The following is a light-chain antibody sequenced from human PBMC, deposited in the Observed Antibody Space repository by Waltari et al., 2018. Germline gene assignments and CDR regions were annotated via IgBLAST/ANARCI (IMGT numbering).Light chain of an antibody. Sequence: YELTQPPSVSVSPGQTARITCSGHELPRKYAYWFQHKSGQAPRLVIYEDTKRPSGIPERFSGSSSGTVATLTITGAQVDDEADYYCYSSDSTGLRVFGGGTTVVVL. CDR3: YSSDSTGLRV. J-gene: IGLJ1*01. CDR2: EDT. CDR1: ELPRKY. V-gene: IGLV3-10*01.